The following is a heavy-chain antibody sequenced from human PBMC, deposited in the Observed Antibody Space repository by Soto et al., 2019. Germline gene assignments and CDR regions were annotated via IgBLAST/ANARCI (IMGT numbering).Heavy chain of an antibody. V-gene: IGHV3-30*18. J-gene: IGHJ4*02. Sequence: GGSLRLSCAASGFTFSSYGMHWVRQAPGKGLEWVAVISYDGSNKYYADSVKGRFTISRDNSKNTLYLQMNSLRAEDTAVYYCAKGGHRGYCSSTSCYADYWGQGTLVTVSS. CDR3: AKGGHRGYCSSTSCYADY. D-gene: IGHD2-2*01. CDR2: ISYDGSNK. CDR1: GFTFSSYG.